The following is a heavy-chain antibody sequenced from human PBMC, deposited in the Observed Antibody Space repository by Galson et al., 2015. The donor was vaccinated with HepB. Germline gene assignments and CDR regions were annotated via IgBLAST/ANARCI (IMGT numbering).Heavy chain of an antibody. CDR3: ARDPVAIGGGSMYYFDY. Sequence: SVKVSCKASGYTFTSYYMHWVRQAPGQGLEWMGIINPSGGSTSYAQKFQGRVTMTRDTSTSTVYMELSSLRSEDTAVYYCARDPVAIGGGSMYYFDYWGQGTLVTVSS. CDR2: INPSGGST. J-gene: IGHJ4*02. CDR1: GYTFTSYY. D-gene: IGHD3-16*01. V-gene: IGHV1-46*03.